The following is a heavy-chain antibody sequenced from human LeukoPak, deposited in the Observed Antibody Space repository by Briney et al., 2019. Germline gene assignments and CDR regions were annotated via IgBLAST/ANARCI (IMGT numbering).Heavy chain of an antibody. CDR3: ARDLGYSSTADP. V-gene: IGHV1-18*01. D-gene: IGHD6-13*01. J-gene: IGHJ5*02. CDR2: ISAYNGNT. Sequence: ASVKVSCKASGYTFTSYGISWVRQAPGQGLEWMGWISAYNGNTNYTQKPQDRVTMTTDTSTSTAYMELRSLRPDDTAVYYCARDLGYSSTADPWGERTLVTVSS. CDR1: GYTFTSYG.